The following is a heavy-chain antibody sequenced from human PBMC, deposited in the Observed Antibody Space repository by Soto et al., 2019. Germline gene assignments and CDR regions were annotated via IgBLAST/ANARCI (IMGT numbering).Heavy chain of an antibody. CDR2: ISSSSSTI. J-gene: IGHJ4*02. Sequence: RGSLRLSCAASGFTFSSYSMNWVRQAPGKGLEWVSYISSSSSTIYYADSVKGRFTISRDNAKNSLYLQMNSLRDEDTAVYYCARAGGGYSYGLGGYYFDYWGQGTLVTVSS. V-gene: IGHV3-48*02. CDR3: ARAGGGYSYGLGGYYFDY. D-gene: IGHD5-18*01. CDR1: GFTFSSYS.